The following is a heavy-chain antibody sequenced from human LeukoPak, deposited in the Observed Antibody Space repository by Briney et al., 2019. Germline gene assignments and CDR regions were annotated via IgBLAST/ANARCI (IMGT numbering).Heavy chain of an antibody. J-gene: IGHJ3*02. V-gene: IGHV3-74*01. Sequence: GGSLRLSCAASGFTFSSYWMHWVRQAPGKGLVWVSRINSDGSSASYADSVKGRFTVSRDNAKNTLYLQMNSLRAEDTAVYYCARDTNFGAIDGGASDIWGRGTMVTVSS. CDR2: INSDGSSA. CDR1: GFTFSSYW. CDR3: ARDTNFGAIDGGASDI. D-gene: IGHD4/OR15-4a*01.